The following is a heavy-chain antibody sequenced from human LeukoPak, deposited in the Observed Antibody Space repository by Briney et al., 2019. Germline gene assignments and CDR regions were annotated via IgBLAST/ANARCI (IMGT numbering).Heavy chain of an antibody. CDR2: IYPGDSDT. V-gene: IGHV5-51*01. CDR3: ARLVAAVGTRWFDP. Sequence: GESLKISCKGSGYSFTSYWIGWVRQMPGKGLEWMGIIYPGDSDTRYSPSFQGQVIISADKSISTAYLQWSSLKASDTAMYYRARLVAAVGTRWFDPWGQGTLVTVSS. CDR1: GYSFTSYW. D-gene: IGHD6-13*01. J-gene: IGHJ5*02.